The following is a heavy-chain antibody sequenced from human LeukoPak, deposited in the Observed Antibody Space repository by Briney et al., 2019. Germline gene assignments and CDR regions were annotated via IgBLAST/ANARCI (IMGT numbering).Heavy chain of an antibody. CDR3: AKDRSGVVPAASPFDP. V-gene: IGHV3-23*01. J-gene: IGHJ5*02. CDR1: GFTFSSYA. CDR2: ISGSGGST. Sequence: GGSLRLSCAASGFTFSSYAMSWVRQAPGKGLEWVSAISGSGGSTYYADSVKGRFTISRDNSKNTLYLQMNSLRAEDTAVYYCAKDRSGVVPAASPFDPWGQGTLVTVSS. D-gene: IGHD2-2*01.